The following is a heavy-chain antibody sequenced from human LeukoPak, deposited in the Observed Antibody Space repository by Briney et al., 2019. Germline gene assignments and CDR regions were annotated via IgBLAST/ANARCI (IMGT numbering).Heavy chain of an antibody. D-gene: IGHD5-12*01. V-gene: IGHV3-23*01. J-gene: IGHJ4*02. CDR2: FSGVSGGA. CDR3: AKTMSGSGGSPPFDY. Sequence: PGGSLRVSCAASGFTFSSYAMSWVRQAPEKGLGWVAGFSGVSGGAFYADSVKGRFTVSRDNSQNTLYLQMNSLRADDTAIYYCAKTMSGSGGSPPFDYWGQGTLVTVSS. CDR1: GFTFSSYA.